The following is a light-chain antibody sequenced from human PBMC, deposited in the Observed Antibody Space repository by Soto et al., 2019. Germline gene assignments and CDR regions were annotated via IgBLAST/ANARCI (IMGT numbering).Light chain of an antibody. Sequence: QSALTQSPSVSAAPGQKVSISCSGSSSNIGNNYVSWYQQIPGAAPKVLIYDNDKRPSGIPDRFSGSKSGTSATLRITGLQTGDEADYYCATWDNLGAGGIFGTGTKVTVL. CDR3: ATWDNLGAGGI. CDR2: DND. V-gene: IGLV1-51*01. J-gene: IGLJ1*01. CDR1: SSNIGNNY.